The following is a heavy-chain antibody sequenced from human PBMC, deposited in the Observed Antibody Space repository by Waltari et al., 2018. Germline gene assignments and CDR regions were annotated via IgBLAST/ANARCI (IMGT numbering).Heavy chain of an antibody. V-gene: IGHV4-31*03. D-gene: IGHD1-1*01. CDR1: VGSISSVGYY. CDR2: IYYSGST. CDR3: AREWGGVWNDRHPFMDV. J-gene: IGHJ6*03. Sequence: QVQLQESGPGLVQPSQNLSLTCTVSVGSISSVGYYWSWILQQPGKGLEWIGYIYYSGSTYYNPSLKSRVTISVDTSKNQFSLKLSSVTAADTAVYYCAREWGGVWNDRHPFMDVWGKGTTVTVSS.